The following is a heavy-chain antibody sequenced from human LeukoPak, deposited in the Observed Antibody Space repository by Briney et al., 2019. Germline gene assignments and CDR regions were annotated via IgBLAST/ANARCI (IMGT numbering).Heavy chain of an antibody. J-gene: IGHJ4*02. V-gene: IGHV3-66*02. CDR3: ARARYYDGFDY. CDR2: IYSGGST. D-gene: IGHD3-22*01. Sequence: GGSLRLSCAVSGFTVTNNYMSWVRQAPGKGLEWVSIIYSGGSTYYADSVKGRFTISRDNSKNTLYLQMNSLRAEDTAIYYCARARYYDGFDYWGQGTLVPVSS. CDR1: GFTVTNNY.